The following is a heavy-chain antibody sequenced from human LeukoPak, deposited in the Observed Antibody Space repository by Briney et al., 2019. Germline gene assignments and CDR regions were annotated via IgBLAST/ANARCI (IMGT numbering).Heavy chain of an antibody. Sequence: SGPTLVNPTQTLTLTCTFSGFSLSTSGMCVSWIRQPPGEALEWLARIDWDDDKYYSTSLKTRLTISKDTSKNQVVLTMTNMDPVDTATYYCARSHYDSSGYYFTAPDYWGQGTLVTVSS. V-gene: IGHV2-70*11. CDR1: GFSLSTSGMC. J-gene: IGHJ4*02. CDR3: ARSHYDSSGYYFTAPDY. CDR2: IDWDDDK. D-gene: IGHD3-22*01.